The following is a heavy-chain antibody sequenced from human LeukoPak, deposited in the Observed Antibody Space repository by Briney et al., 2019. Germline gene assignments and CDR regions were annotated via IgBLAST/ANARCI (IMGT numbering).Heavy chain of an antibody. V-gene: IGHV3-21*01. J-gene: IGHJ6*02. CDR2: ISSSSSYI. Sequence: GGSLRLSCAAPGFTFSRFWMSWVRQAPGKGLEWVSSISSSSSYIYYADSVKGRFTISRDNAKNSLYLQMNSLRAEDTAVYYCARDNYYGMDVWGQGTTVTVSS. CDR1: GFTFSRFW. CDR3: ARDNYYGMDV.